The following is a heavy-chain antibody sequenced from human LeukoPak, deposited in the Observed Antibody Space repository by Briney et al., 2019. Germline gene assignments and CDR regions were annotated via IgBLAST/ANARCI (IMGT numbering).Heavy chain of an antibody. D-gene: IGHD1-26*01. CDR2: ISYDGSNK. CDR3: ARVGVQWELPYYFDY. V-gene: IGHV3-30-3*01. Sequence: QPGRSLRLSCAASGFTFSSYAMHWVRQAPGKGLEWVAVISYDGSNKYYADSVKGRFTISRDNSKSTLYLQMSSLRAEDTAVYYCARVGVQWELPYYFDYWGQGTLVTVSS. J-gene: IGHJ4*02. CDR1: GFTFSSYA.